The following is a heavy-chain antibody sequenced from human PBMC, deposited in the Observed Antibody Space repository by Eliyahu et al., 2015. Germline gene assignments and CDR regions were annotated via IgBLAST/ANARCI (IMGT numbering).Heavy chain of an antibody. CDR3: AAVTFNYYGPGRYERYGMDV. CDR2: IVGGSGQT. J-gene: IGHJ6*02. D-gene: IGHD3-10*01. V-gene: IGHV1-58*01. Sequence: QMQMVQSGSEVKTPGTSVKVSCKASGFTFSRSAVXWVRQARGQGLEWIGWIVGGSGQTQKAETLYDRVTLSRDAASYTAFMELSSLRSEDTAVYYCAAVTFNYYGPGRYERYGMDVWGQGTTVTVSS. CDR1: GFTFSRSA.